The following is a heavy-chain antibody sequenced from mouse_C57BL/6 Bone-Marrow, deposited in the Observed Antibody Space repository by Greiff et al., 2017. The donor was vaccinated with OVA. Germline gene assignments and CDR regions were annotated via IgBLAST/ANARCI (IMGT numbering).Heavy chain of an antibody. J-gene: IGHJ3*01. CDR1: GYTFTDYY. Sequence: EVQLQQSGPELVKPGASVKISCKASGYTFTDYYMNWVKQSHGKSLEWIGDINPNNGGTSYNQKFKGKATLTVDKSSSTAYMELRSLTSEDSAVYYCASQRQLRHEAWFAYWGQGTLVTVSA. CDR3: ASQRQLRHEAWFAY. D-gene: IGHD3-2*02. V-gene: IGHV1-26*01. CDR2: INPNNGGT.